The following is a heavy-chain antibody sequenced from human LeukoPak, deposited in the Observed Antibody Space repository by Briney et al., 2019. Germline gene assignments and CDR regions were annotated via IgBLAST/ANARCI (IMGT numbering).Heavy chain of an antibody. Sequence: GGSLRLSCAASGFTVSSNYMSWVRQAPGKGLEWVSVIYSGGSTYYADSVKGRFTISRDNSKNTLYLQMNSLRAEDTAVCYCASLYSSSWYSTGPADYWGQGTLVTVSS. CDR3: ASLYSSSWYSTGPADY. V-gene: IGHV3-53*01. CDR1: GFTVSSNY. J-gene: IGHJ4*02. CDR2: IYSGGST. D-gene: IGHD6-13*01.